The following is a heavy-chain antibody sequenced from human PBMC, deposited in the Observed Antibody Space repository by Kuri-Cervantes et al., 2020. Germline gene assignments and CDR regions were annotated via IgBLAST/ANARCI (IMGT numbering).Heavy chain of an antibody. J-gene: IGHJ4*02. V-gene: IGHV3-33*01. CDR3: ARDHNWAFDY. Sequence: GESLKISCAASGFTFSSYGMHWVRQAPGKGLEWVAVIWYDGSNKYYADSVKGRFTISRDNSKNTLYLQMNSLRDEDTAVYYCARDHNWAFDYWGQGSLVTVSS. CDR1: GFTFSSYG. D-gene: IGHD1-20*01. CDR2: IWYDGSNK.